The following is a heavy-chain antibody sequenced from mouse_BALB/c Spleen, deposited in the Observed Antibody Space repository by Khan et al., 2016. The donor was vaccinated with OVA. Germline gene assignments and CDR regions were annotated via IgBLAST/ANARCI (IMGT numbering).Heavy chain of an antibody. Sequence: EVQLQESGPSLVKPSQTLSLTCSVTGDSITSGYWNWIRKFPGNKLEYMGYISYSGNSYYNPSLKSRISVTRDTSKTQYYLQLNSVTTADTATYYCACELRGFAYWGQGTLVTVSA. V-gene: IGHV3-8*02. CDR2: ISYSGNS. D-gene: IGHD1-1*01. J-gene: IGHJ3*01. CDR3: ACELRGFAY. CDR1: GDSITSGY.